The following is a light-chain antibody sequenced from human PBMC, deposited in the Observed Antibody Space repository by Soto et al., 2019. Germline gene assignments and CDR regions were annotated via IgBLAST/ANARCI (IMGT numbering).Light chain of an antibody. V-gene: IGKV1-5*03. CDR2: KAS. Sequence: DIQMTQSPSTLSASVGDRVTITCRASQSIGGWLAWYQQKPGKAPRLLIYKASNLQSGVPSRFSGSGSGTEFTLTINNLQPDDYATYYCQEYNSHSRYTFGQGTRL. J-gene: IGKJ2*01. CDR1: QSIGGW. CDR3: QEYNSHSRYT.